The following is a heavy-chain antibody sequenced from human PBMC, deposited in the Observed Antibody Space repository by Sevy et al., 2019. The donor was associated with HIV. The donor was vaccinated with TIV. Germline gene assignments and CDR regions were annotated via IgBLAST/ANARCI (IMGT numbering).Heavy chain of an antibody. CDR2: IRSETGGGTT. CDR1: GLSFSNAW. D-gene: IGHD3-22*01. CDR3: AIDHRRGGMIVVPFEK. Sequence: GGSLRLSCAASGLSFSNAWMAWVRQAPGKGLEWVGRIRSETGGGTTDFAAFAKGKFTISRDDPKNTLYLQMNSLKTEDTAVYYCAIDHRRGGMIVVPFEKWGLGTLVTVSS. V-gene: IGHV3-15*01. J-gene: IGHJ4*02.